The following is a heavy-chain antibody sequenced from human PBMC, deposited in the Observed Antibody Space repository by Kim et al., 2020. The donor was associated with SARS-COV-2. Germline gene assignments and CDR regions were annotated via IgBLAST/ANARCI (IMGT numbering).Heavy chain of an antibody. J-gene: IGHJ4*02. D-gene: IGHD6-19*01. V-gene: IGHV3-13*01. Sequence: GGSLRLSCAASGFTFSSYDMHWVRQATGKGLEWVSAIGTAGDTYYPGSVKGRFTISRENAKNSLYLQMNSLRAGDTAVYYCARVRGWLAQRLLYFDYWGQGTLVTDSS. CDR2: IGTAGDT. CDR1: GFTFSSYD. CDR3: ARVRGWLAQRLLYFDY.